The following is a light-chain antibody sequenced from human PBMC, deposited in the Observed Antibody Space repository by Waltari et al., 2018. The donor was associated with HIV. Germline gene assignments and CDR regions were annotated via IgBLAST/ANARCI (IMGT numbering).Light chain of an antibody. J-gene: IGLJ1*01. CDR2: EVT. Sequence: QSALTQPASVSGSPGQSITISCTGTSSNVGSDDLVSWYQQHPGEAPKLIIYEVTKRPSGVSNLFSGSKSGNTASLTISGLQAEDEADYYCCSCPRSGIRYVFGTGTKVTV. CDR1: SSNVGSDDL. V-gene: IGLV2-23*02. CDR3: CSCPRSGIRYV.